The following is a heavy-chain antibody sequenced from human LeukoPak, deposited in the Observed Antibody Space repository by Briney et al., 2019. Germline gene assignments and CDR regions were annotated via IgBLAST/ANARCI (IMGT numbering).Heavy chain of an antibody. CDR2: ISGSGGST. CDR3: ANIGWGATTRWGEGATFDY. J-gene: IGHJ4*02. D-gene: IGHD1-26*01. CDR1: GFTFSSYA. V-gene: IGHV3-23*01. Sequence: GGSLRLSCAASGFTFSSYAMSWVRQAPGKGLEWVSAISGSGGSTYYADSVKGRFTISRDNSKNTLYLQMNSLRAEDTAVYYCANIGWGATTRWGEGATFDYWGQGTLVTVSS.